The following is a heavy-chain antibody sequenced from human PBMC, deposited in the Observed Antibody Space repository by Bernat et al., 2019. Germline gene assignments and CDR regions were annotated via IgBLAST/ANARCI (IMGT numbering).Heavy chain of an antibody. CDR3: AKDRSEWGDYSSDY. CDR2: ITGSGLST. V-gene: IGHV3-23*01. D-gene: IGHD4-17*01. J-gene: IGHJ4*02. CDR1: GFTFSNYA. Sequence: EVQLLESGGGLVQPGGSLRLSCAASGFTFSNYAMSWVRQAPEKGLEWVSAITGSGLSTYYADSVKGRFTISRDNSKTTLYLQMNSLRAEDTAVYYCAKDRSEWGDYSSDYWGQGTLVTVSS.